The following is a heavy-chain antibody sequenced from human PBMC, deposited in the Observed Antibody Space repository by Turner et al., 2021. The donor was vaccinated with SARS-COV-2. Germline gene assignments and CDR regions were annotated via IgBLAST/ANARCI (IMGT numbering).Heavy chain of an antibody. V-gene: IGHV3-53*04. CDR3: ARGIWGDAFDI. CDR2: IYSGGST. CDR1: GFTVSSNY. Sequence: EVQLVESGGGLVQPGGSLRLSCAASGFTVSSNYMSWVRQAPGKGLEWVSLIYSGGSTFYADSVKGRFTISRHNSKNTLYLQMNSLRAEDTAVYFCARGIWGDAFDIWGQGTMVTVSS. J-gene: IGHJ3*02. D-gene: IGHD3-16*01.